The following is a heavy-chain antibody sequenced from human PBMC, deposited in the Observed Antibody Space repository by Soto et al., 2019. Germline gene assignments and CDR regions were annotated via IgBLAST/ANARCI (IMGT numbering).Heavy chain of an antibody. CDR3: ANRAGDTTVLGVVIRKSFDY. D-gene: IGHD3-3*01. V-gene: IGHV3-21*01. J-gene: IGHJ4*02. CDR2: ISSGSNYI. CDR1: GFTFSSYS. Sequence: GGSLRLSCAASGFTFSSYSMNWVRQAPGKGLEWVSSISSGSNYIYYADSVKGRLTISRDNAKNSLFQQMNSLRAEDTAVYYCANRAGDTTVLGVVIRKSFDYWGQGTLVTVSS.